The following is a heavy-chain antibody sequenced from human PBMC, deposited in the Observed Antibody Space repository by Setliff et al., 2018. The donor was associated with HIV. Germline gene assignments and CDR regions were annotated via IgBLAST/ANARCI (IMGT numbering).Heavy chain of an antibody. CDR2: LNPKSGLT. Sequence: ASVKVSCKASGYTFTAYYINWVRQAHGQALEWMGWLNPKSGLTNYVQKFQGRVTMTRDKSISTAYMELHRLRSDDTAVYFCARDCWGRTITFVDFSYYFDYWGQGALVTVSS. CDR3: ARDCWGRTITFVDFSYYFDY. V-gene: IGHV1-2*02. D-gene: IGHD3-3*01. J-gene: IGHJ4*02. CDR1: GYTFTAYY.